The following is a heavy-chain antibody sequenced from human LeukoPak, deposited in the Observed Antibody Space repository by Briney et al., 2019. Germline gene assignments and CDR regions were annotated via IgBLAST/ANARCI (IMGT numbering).Heavy chain of an antibody. D-gene: IGHD3-3*01. CDR1: GGSISSYY. CDR2: IYYSGST. Sequence: SETLSLTCTVSGGSISSYYWSWIRQPPGKGLEWIGYIYYSGSTNYNPSLKSRVTISVDTSKNQFSLKLSSVTAADTAVYYCARSRITIPNWFDPWGQGTLVTASS. CDR3: ARSRITIPNWFDP. V-gene: IGHV4-59*01. J-gene: IGHJ5*02.